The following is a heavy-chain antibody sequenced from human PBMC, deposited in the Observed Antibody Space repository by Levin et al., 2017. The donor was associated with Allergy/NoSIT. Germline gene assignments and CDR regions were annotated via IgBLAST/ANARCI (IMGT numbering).Heavy chain of an antibody. CDR1: GYTFTSYG. CDR2: NSAYNGNT. J-gene: IGHJ3*02. D-gene: IGHD6-13*01. V-gene: IGHV1-18*01. CDR3: ASLAAAGHDAFDI. Sequence: GESLKISCKASGYTFTSYGISWVRQAPGQGLEWMGWNSAYNGNTNYAQKLQGRVTMTTDTSTSTAYMELGSLRSDDTAVYYCASLAAAGHDAFDIWGQGTMVTVSS.